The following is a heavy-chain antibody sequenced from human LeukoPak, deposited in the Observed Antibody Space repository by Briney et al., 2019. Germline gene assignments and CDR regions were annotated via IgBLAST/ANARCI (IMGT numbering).Heavy chain of an antibody. CDR3: ARDLYSGLIAYAFDI. J-gene: IGHJ3*02. CDR1: GFTFSSYA. Sequence: GGSLRLSCAASGFTFSSYAMHWVRQAPGKGLEWVTIISHDGSDKYYADSVKGRFTISRDNSKNTLYLQLNSLRAEDTAVYYCARDLYSGLIAYAFDIWGQGTMVTVSS. D-gene: IGHD5-12*01. V-gene: IGHV3-30*04. CDR2: ISHDGSDK.